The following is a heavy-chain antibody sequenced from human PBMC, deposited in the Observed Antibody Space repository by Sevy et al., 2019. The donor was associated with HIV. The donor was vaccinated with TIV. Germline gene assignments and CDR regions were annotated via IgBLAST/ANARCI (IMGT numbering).Heavy chain of an antibody. CDR1: GYTLTELS. CDR3: ATTKDYYDSSGYPFDY. J-gene: IGHJ4*02. D-gene: IGHD3-22*01. CDR2: FDPEDGET. Sequence: ASVKVSSKVSGYTLTELSMHWVRQAPGKGLEWMGSFDPEDGETIYQRKFQGRVTLTEDTSTDTAYMELSSLRSEDTAVYYCATTKDYYDSSGYPFDYWGQGTLVTVSS. V-gene: IGHV1-24*01.